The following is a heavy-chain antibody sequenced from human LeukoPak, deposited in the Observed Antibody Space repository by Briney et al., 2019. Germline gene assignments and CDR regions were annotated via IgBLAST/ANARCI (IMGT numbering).Heavy chain of an antibody. D-gene: IGHD4-11*01. Sequence: GGSLRLSCAASGFTFSGSAMHWVRQASGKGLEWVGRIRSKANSYATAYAASVKGRFTISRDDSKNTAYLQMNSLKTEDTAVYYFTIVEKACSNLCYFDYWGQGTLVTVSS. V-gene: IGHV3-73*01. J-gene: IGHJ4*02. CDR3: TIVEKACSNLCYFDY. CDR1: GFTFSGSA. CDR2: IRSKANSYAT.